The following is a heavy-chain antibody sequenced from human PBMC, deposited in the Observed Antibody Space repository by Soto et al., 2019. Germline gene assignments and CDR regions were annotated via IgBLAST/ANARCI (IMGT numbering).Heavy chain of an antibody. J-gene: IGHJ4*02. D-gene: IGHD5-12*01. V-gene: IGHV3-11*01. CDR3: GRQAVATTYGAFDY. CDR1: GFTFSDYY. CDR2: ISSSGSTI. Sequence: GGSLRLSCAASGFTFSDYYMSWIRQAPGKGLEWVSYISSSGSTIYYADSVKGRFTISRDNAKNSLYLQMNSLRAEDTAVYYWGRQAVATTYGAFDYWGQGTLVTVSS.